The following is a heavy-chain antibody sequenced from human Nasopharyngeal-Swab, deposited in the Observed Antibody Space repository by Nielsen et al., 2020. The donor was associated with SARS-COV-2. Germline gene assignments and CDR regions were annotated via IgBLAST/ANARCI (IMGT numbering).Heavy chain of an antibody. CDR2: MNPNSGNT. CDR1: GYTFTSYD. Sequence: ASVKVSCKASGYTFTSYDINWVRQATGQGLEWMGWMNPNSGNTGYAQKFQGRVTMTRNTSISTAYMELSSLRSEDTAVYYCARGAGDSYYYYYYGTDVWGQGTTVTVSS. CDR3: ARGAGDSYYYYYYGTDV. V-gene: IGHV1-8*01. J-gene: IGHJ6*02. D-gene: IGHD2-21*02.